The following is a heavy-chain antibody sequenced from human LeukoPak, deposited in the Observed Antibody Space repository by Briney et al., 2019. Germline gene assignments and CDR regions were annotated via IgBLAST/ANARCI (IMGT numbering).Heavy chain of an antibody. Sequence: PSETLSLTCAVYGGSFSDHYWTWVRQPPGKGLEWIGKVNHSGSAKYNPSLKSRVTISVDTSKNQFLLTMSSLTVADTAVYYCARCGGYNYFDDYWGQGSLVTVSS. CDR3: ARCGGYNYFDDY. J-gene: IGHJ4*02. V-gene: IGHV4-34*01. D-gene: IGHD5-24*01. CDR2: VNHSGSA. CDR1: GGSFSDHY.